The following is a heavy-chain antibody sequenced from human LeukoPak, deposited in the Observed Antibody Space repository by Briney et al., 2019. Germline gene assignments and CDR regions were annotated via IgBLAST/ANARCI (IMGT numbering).Heavy chain of an antibody. D-gene: IGHD3-22*01. CDR2: IYPGDSDT. Sequence: GESLKISCKGSGYSFTSYWIGWVRQMPGKGLEWMGIIYPGDSDTRYSPSFQGQVTISADKSISAAYLQWSSLKASDTAMYYCARLYYYDSSGYYPFDYWGQGTLVTISS. CDR3: ARLYYYDSSGYYPFDY. CDR1: GYSFTSYW. J-gene: IGHJ4*02. V-gene: IGHV5-51*01.